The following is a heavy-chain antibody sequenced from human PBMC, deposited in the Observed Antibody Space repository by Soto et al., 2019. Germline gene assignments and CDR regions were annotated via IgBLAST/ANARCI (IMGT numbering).Heavy chain of an antibody. V-gene: IGHV3-15*07. CDR2: IKSKTDGGTT. CDR3: TTQLPQTAMVSYYYGMDV. Sequence: GGSLRLSCAASGFTFSNAWMNWVRQAPGKGLEWVGRIKSKTDGGTTDYAAPVKGRFTISRDDSKNTLYLQMNSLKTEDTAVYYCTTQLPQTAMVSYYYGMDVWGQGTTVTVSS. CDR1: GFTFSNAW. J-gene: IGHJ6*02. D-gene: IGHD5-18*01.